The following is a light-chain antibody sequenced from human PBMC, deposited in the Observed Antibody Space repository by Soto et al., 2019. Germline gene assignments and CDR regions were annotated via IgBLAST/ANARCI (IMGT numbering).Light chain of an antibody. CDR3: SSYTSRSTPYV. CDR1: SSDVGGYNY. CDR2: EVS. J-gene: IGLJ1*01. V-gene: IGLV2-14*01. Sequence: QSALTQPASVSGSPGQSITISCTGTSSDVGGYNYVSWYQHHPGKAPKLIIYEVSNRPSGVPNRFSGSKSRNTASLTISGVQAEDEADYSCSSYTSRSTPYVVGPGTKLTV.